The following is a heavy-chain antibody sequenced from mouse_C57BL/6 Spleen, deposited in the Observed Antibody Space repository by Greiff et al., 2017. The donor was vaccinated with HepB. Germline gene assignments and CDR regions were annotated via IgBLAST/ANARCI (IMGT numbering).Heavy chain of an antibody. CDR1: GYPFTGYE. J-gene: IGHJ3*01. CDR2: IDPETGGT. V-gene: IGHV1-15*01. CDR3: TRATTGGFAY. D-gene: IGHD1-1*01. Sequence: PLPPSGAELVRPGASVKLSCKASGYPFTGYEMPWVKQTPVHGLEWIGAIDPETGGTAYNQKFKGKAILTADKSSSTAYMELRSLTSEDSAVYYCTRATTGGFAYWGQGTLVTVSA.